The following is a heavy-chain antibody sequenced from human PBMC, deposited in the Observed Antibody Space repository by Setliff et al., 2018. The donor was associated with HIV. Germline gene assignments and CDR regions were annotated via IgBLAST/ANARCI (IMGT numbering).Heavy chain of an antibody. Sequence: GGSLRLSCAASGFNFSSHTMNWIRQAPGKGMEWVSSISSTGTYIYYADSMKSRFTISRDNSRNTVYLQMNSLRAEDEALYYCAKGPNGDYVGAFDNWGQGTMVTVSS. J-gene: IGHJ3*02. CDR2: ISSTGTYI. CDR3: AKGPNGDYVGAFDN. CDR1: GFNFSSHT. D-gene: IGHD4-17*01. V-gene: IGHV3-21*04.